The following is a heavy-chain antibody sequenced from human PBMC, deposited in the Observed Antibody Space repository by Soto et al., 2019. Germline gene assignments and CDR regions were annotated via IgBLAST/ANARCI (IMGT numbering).Heavy chain of an antibody. J-gene: IGHJ4*02. Sequence: QITLKESGPTLVKPTQTLTLTCTFSGFSLSTSGVGVVWLRQPPGKALEWLALVYWDDDKRYSPSLKSRLTITQDTSKNQVVLTMTNMDHVATATYYCAHSSSRWPLGYWGQGALVTVSS. CDR2: VYWDDDK. D-gene: IGHD4-17*01. V-gene: IGHV2-5*02. CDR3: AHSSSRWPLGY. CDR1: GFSLSTSGVG.